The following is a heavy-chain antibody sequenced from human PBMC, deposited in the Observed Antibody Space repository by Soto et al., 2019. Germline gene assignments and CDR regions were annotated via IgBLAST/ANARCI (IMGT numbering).Heavy chain of an antibody. D-gene: IGHD5-18*01. Sequence: VQLAQSGAEVKKPGSSVTVSCRASGGSFNTYAISWVRQAPGQGLEWMGGFIPVFGRPNYAQRFQDRVTITADDSTSTAYMELRSLRSEDTALYFCVTGDDHSYGFDYWGQGTLVTVSS. V-gene: IGHV1-69*01. CDR2: FIPVFGRP. CDR3: VTGDDHSYGFDY. J-gene: IGHJ4*02. CDR1: GGSFNTYA.